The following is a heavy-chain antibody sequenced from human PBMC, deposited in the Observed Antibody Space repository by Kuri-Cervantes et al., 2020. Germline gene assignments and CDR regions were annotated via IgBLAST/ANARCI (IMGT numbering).Heavy chain of an antibody. CDR2: ISWNSGSI. J-gene: IGHJ4*02. Sequence: SLKISCAASGFSFDDYAMHWVRQAPGKGLEWVSGISWNSGSIGYADSVKGRFTISRDNAKNSLYLQMNSLRAEDTALYYCAKNSYDILTGYFDYWGQGTLVTVSS. CDR1: GFSFDDYA. V-gene: IGHV3-9*01. CDR3: AKNSYDILTGYFDY. D-gene: IGHD3-9*01.